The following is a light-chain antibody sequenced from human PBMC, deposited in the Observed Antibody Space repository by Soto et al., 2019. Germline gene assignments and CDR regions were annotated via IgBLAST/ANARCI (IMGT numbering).Light chain of an antibody. CDR1: QTISTW. Sequence: DIQLTQSPPTLSASVGDRFTITCLAIQTISTWMAWYQQKPGKAPKLLFYDASTLQSGVASRFSGSGSGTEFTLIISGLQPDDSATYYCQRYTNTNNPWMFGQGTKVDIK. CDR3: QRYTNTNNPWM. J-gene: IGKJ1*01. V-gene: IGKV1-5*01. CDR2: DAS.